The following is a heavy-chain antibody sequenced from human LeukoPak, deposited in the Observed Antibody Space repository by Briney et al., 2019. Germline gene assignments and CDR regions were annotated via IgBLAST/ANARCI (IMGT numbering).Heavy chain of an antibody. CDR2: IYPRDGST. CDR1: GYSFTSNY. J-gene: IGHJ4*02. V-gene: IGHV1-46*01. Sequence: ASVKVSCKASGYSFTSNYIHWVRQAPGQGLEWMGMIYPRDGSTSYAQKFQGRVTVTRDTSTSTVHMESSGLRSEDTAVYYCARDQEAFDYWGQGTLVTVSS. CDR3: ARDQEAFDY.